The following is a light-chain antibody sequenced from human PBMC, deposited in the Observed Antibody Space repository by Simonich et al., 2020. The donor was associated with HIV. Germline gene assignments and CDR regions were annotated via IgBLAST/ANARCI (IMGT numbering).Light chain of an antibody. CDR2: WAS. CDR1: QSVLYSSNNKNY. V-gene: IGKV4-1*01. Sequence: DIVMTQSPDSLAVSLGERATINCKSSQSVLYSSNNKNYLAWYHQKPGQPPKLLMYWASTRESGVPDRFSGSGSGTDFTLTISSLQAEDVAVYYCQQYYSTPPYTFGQGTKLEI. J-gene: IGKJ2*01. CDR3: QQYYSTPPYT.